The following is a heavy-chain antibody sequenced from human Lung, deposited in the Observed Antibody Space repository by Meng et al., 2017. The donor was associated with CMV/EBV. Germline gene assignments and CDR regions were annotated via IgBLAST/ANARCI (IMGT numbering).Heavy chain of an antibody. V-gene: IGHV3-21*06. CDR2: ISTSATYI. CDR3: AWHYDILTGLSS. CDR1: GFTFSGYN. J-gene: IGHJ5*01. D-gene: IGHD3-9*01. Sequence: GESXKISCAASGFTFSGYNMHWVRQAPGKGLEWVSSISTSATYIYYADSVKGRFTISRVNAKNSLFLQMNSLRAEDTAVYYCAWHYDILTGLSSRGHGTLVTVSS.